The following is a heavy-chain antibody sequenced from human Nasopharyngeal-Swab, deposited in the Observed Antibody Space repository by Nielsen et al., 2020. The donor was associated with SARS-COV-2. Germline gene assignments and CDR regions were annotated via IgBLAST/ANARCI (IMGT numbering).Heavy chain of an antibody. D-gene: IGHD2/OR15-2a*01. CDR3: AKDLRGPYFF. CDR2: IVGSGDISGSGGNT. J-gene: IGHJ4*02. Sequence: GESLKISCVASGYSFRTYGMSWVRQAPGKGLECVAAIVGSGDISGSGGNTYYADSVKGRFTISRDNSKNTLSLQMNSLRAEDTAVYYCAKDLRGPYFFWGQGTLVTVSS. V-gene: IGHV3-23*01. CDR1: GYSFRTYG.